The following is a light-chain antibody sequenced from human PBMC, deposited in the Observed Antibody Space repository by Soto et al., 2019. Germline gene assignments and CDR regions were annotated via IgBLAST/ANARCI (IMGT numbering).Light chain of an antibody. CDR2: DVS. V-gene: IGLV2-14*01. CDR3: SSYTSSSTLMV. CDR1: SSDVGGYNY. J-gene: IGLJ2*01. Sequence: QSALTQPASVSGSPGQSITISFTGTSSDVGGYNYVSWYQQHPGKAPKLMIHDVSNRPSGVSNRFSGSKSGNTASLTISGLQAEDEADYYCSSYTSSSTLMVFGGGTKVTVL.